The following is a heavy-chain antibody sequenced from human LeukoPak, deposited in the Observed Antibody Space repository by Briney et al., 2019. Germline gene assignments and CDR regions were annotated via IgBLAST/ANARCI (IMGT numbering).Heavy chain of an antibody. J-gene: IGHJ4*02. D-gene: IGHD2-15*01. CDR1: GYTFTDYG. V-gene: IGHV1-18*04. Sequence: ASVKVSCKTSGYTFTDYGINWVRQAPGQGLEWMGWIGANNGYTNYAQKAQGRVTMTTDTSTTTAYMELRTLTSDDTAVYYCARWDREAAATFDNWGQGTQVTVSS. CDR3: ARWDREAAATFDN. CDR2: IGANNGYT.